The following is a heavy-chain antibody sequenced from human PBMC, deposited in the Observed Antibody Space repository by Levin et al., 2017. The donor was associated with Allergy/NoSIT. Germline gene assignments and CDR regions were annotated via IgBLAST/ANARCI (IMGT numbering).Heavy chain of an antibody. CDR2: ISGSGSFI. V-gene: IGHV3-21*06. J-gene: IGHJ4*02. CDR1: GLDFSRYS. Sequence: GGSLRLSCAASGLDFSRYSMNWVRQAPGKGLEWVSSISGSGSFIQYADSVKGRFTVSRDNAKNSLYLQLDSLRAEDTAVYYCARTVATAYRAVGSAVSDYWGLGTLVSVSS. D-gene: IGHD6-25*01. CDR3: ARTVATAYRAVGSAVSDY.